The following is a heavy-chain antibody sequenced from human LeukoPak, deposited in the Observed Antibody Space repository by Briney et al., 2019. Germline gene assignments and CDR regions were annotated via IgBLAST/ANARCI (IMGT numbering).Heavy chain of an antibody. CDR1: GFTVSSNY. J-gene: IGHJ2*01. CDR2: IFSGGTT. D-gene: IGHD3-22*01. Sequence: PGGSLRISCSASGFTVSSNYMNRVRPAPGEGLGVVSIIFSGGTTYYADSVRGRFTISRDESKNTLYLQMNSLRAEDTAVYYCARLSYYHSRGYYQRYFDLRGRGTLVTVSS. CDR3: ARLSYYHSRGYYQRYFDL. V-gene: IGHV3-53*01.